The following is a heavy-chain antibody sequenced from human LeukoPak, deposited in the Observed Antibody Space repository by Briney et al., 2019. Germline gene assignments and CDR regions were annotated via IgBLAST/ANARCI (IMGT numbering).Heavy chain of an antibody. CDR2: IKQDGSEK. CDR3: ARGAHDSSGYYYESFGY. D-gene: IGHD3-22*01. J-gene: IGHJ4*02. V-gene: IGHV3-7*01. Sequence: PGGSLRLSCAASGFTFSSYWMSWVRQAPGKGLEWVANIKQDGSEKCYVDSVKGRFTISRDNAKNSLYLQMNSLRAEDTAVYYCARGAHDSSGYYYESFGYWGQGTLVTVSS. CDR1: GFTFSSYW.